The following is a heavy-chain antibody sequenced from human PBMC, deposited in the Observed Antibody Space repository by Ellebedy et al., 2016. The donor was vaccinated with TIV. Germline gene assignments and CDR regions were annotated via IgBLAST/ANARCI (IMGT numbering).Heavy chain of an antibody. V-gene: IGHV3-30*18. CDR2: ITYDGGNT. CDR1: GFNFRSYG. Sequence: GESLKISXAASGFNFRSYGMHWVRQAPGKGLEWLAVITYDGGNTNYADSVKGRFTISRDNSKKTLYLQMNSLRAEDTAIYYCTKDWSGYDLLDYWGQGTLVTVSS. D-gene: IGHD5-12*01. CDR3: TKDWSGYDLLDY. J-gene: IGHJ4*02.